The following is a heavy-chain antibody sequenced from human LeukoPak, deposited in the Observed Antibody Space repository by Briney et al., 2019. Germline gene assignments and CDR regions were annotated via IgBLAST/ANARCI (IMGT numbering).Heavy chain of an antibody. CDR3: AREGQSGYPSNWFDP. J-gene: IGHJ5*02. V-gene: IGHV4-30-4*08. Sequence: PSETLSLTCAVSGYSTSSGYYWSWIRQPPGKGLEWIGYIYYSGSTYYNPSLKSRVTISVDTSKNQFSLKLSSVTAADTAVYYCAREGQSGYPSNWFDPWGQGTLVTVSS. D-gene: IGHD3-3*01. CDR1: GYSTSSGYY. CDR2: IYYSGST.